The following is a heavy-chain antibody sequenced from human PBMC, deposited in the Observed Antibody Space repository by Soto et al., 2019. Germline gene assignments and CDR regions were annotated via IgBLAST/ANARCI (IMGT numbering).Heavy chain of an antibody. J-gene: IGHJ4*02. CDR1: GFTFSSYW. CDR3: ARDGNYYDSSGYYYREPPDY. V-gene: IGHV3-7*03. Sequence: EVQLVESGGGLVQPGGSLRLSCAASGFTFSSYWMSWVRQAPGKGLEWVANIKQDGSEKYYVDSVKGRFTISRDNAKNSLYLQMNSLRAEDTAVYYCARDGNYYDSSGYYYREPPDYWGQGTLVTVSS. D-gene: IGHD3-22*01. CDR2: IKQDGSEK.